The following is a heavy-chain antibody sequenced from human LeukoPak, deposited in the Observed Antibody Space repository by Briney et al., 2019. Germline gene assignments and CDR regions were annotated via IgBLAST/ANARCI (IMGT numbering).Heavy chain of an antibody. Sequence: SETLSLTCTVSGGSISSSSYYWGWIRQPPGKGLEWIVSIYYSGSTYYNPSLKSRVTISVDTSKNQFSLKLSSVTAADTAVYYCARRFIAVAGDYYFDYWGQGTLVTVSS. CDR3: ARRFIAVAGDYYFDY. CDR2: IYYSGST. V-gene: IGHV4-39*01. CDR1: GGSISSSSYY. J-gene: IGHJ4*02. D-gene: IGHD6-19*01.